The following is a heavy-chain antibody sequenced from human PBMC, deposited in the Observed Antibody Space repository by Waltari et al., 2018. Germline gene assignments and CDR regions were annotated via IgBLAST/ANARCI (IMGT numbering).Heavy chain of an antibody. CDR2: IYYSGST. D-gene: IGHD6-13*01. Sequence: QVQLQESGPGLVKPSETLSLTCPVSGGSISRHYWSWIRQPPGKGLEWIGYIYYSGSTNYNPSLKSRVTISVDTSKNQFSLKLSSVTAADTAVYYCARFYSSSSVDYWGQGTLVTVSS. CDR1: GGSISRHY. J-gene: IGHJ4*02. V-gene: IGHV4-59*11. CDR3: ARFYSSSSVDY.